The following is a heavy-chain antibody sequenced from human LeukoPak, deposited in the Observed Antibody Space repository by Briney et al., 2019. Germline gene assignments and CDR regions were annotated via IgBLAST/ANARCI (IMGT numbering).Heavy chain of an antibody. J-gene: IGHJ4*02. V-gene: IGHV4-39*01. Sequence: PSETLSLTCTVSGGSISSSSYYWCWIRQPPGKGLEWIGSIYYSGSTYYNPSLKSRVTISVDTSKNQFSLKLSSVTAADTAVYYCARLPFSMNAVGATTMYFDYWGQGTLVTVSS. D-gene: IGHD1-26*01. CDR2: IYYSGST. CDR3: ARLPFSMNAVGATTMYFDY. CDR1: GGSISSSSYY.